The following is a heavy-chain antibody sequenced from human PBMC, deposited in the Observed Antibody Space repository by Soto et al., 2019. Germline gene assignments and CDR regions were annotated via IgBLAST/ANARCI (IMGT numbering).Heavy chain of an antibody. V-gene: IGHV4-4*02. CDR1: GVSFCIPNL. CDR2: IDHSGTT. CDR3: ARGKFYAFDI. J-gene: IGHJ3*02. Sequence: SEPLSVTFAVSGVSFCIPNLWAWVRQAPGKGLEWIGEIDHSGTTNYNPSLNSRVTISLDRSKNQFSLRLSSVAAADTAVYSCARGKFYAFDIWGQGTMVT.